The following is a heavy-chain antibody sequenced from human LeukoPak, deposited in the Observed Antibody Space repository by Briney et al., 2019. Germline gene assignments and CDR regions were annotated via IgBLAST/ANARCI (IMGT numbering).Heavy chain of an antibody. D-gene: IGHD3-10*01. CDR3: ARDLVRGENLDY. J-gene: IGHJ4*02. CDR1: GFTFSSYS. Sequence: PGGSLRLSCAASGFTFSSYSMNWVRQAPGKGLEWVSSISSSSSYIYYADSVKGRFTISRDNAKNSLYLQMNSLRAEDTAVYYCARDLVRGENLDYWGQGTLVTVSS. CDR2: ISSSSSYI. V-gene: IGHV3-21*01.